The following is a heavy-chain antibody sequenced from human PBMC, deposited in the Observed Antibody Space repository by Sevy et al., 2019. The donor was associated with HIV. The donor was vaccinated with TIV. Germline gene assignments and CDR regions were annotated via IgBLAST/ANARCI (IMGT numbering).Heavy chain of an antibody. CDR1: GFDVSNNY. V-gene: IGHV3-7*03. D-gene: IGHD3-22*01. CDR3: ARGTMIVVVIRGDAFDI. J-gene: IGHJ3*02. CDR2: IKQDGSEK. Sequence: GGSLRLSCAGSGFDVSNNYMSWVRQAPGKGLEWVANIKQDGSEKYYVDSVKGRFTISRDNAKNSLYLQMNSLRAEDTAVYYCARGTMIVVVIRGDAFDIWGQGTMVTVSS.